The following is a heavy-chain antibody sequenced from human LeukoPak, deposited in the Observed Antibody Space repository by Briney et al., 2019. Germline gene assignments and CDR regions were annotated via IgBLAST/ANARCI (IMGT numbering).Heavy chain of an antibody. J-gene: IGHJ4*02. CDR1: GYTFTSYG. CDR2: ISAYNGNT. CDR3: VRYEEWLLRREYYFDY. D-gene: IGHD3-3*01. V-gene: IGHV1-18*01. Sequence: GASVKVSCKASGYTFTSYGISWVRQAPGQGLEWMGWISAYNGNTNYAQKLQGRVTMTTDTSTSTAYMGLRSLRSDDTAVYYCVRYEEWLLRREYYFDYWGQGTLVTVSS.